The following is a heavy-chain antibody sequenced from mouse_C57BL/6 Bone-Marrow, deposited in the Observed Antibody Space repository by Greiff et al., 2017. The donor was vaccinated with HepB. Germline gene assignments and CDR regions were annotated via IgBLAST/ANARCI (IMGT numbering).Heavy chain of an antibody. V-gene: IGHV5-17*01. D-gene: IGHD1-1*01. J-gene: IGHJ1*03. CDR2: ISSGSSTI. Sequence: EVQLVESGGGLVKPGGSLKLSCAASGFTFSDYGMHWVRQAPEKGLEWVAYISSGSSTIYYADTVKGRFTISRDNAKNTLFLQMTSLRSEDTAMYYCARPDYYGSSYWYFDVWGTGTTGTVSS. CDR3: ARPDYYGSSYWYFDV. CDR1: GFTFSDYG.